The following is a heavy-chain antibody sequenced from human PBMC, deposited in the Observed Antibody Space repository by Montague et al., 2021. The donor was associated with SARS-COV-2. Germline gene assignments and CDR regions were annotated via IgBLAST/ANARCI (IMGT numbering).Heavy chain of an antibody. J-gene: IGHJ4*02. CDR3: AKRGGYNPRNWSFDY. D-gene: IGHD5-24*01. Sequence: SLRLSCAASGFTFGNYAMNWVRQAPGKGLGWISVLYKDDRTTEYAGSVKGRFTISRDNSKNTLYLQMNSLRAEDTALYYCAKRGGYNPRNWSFDYWGQGTLVTVSS. CDR2: LYKDDRTT. CDR1: GFTFGNYA. V-gene: IGHV3-23*03.